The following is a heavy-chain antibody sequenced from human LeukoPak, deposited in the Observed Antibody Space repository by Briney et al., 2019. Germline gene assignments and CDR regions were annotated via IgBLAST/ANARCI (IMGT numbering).Heavy chain of an antibody. CDR3: AKDYDSTDLYDRPFEY. V-gene: IGHV3-73*01. J-gene: IGHJ4*02. CDR1: GFTFSGSA. Sequence: GGSLRLSCAAYGFTFSGSAMHWVRQASGKGLEWVGRIRSKANSYATAYAASVKGRFTISRDDSKNTAYLQMNSLKTEDTAVYYCAKDYDSTDLYDRPFEYWGQGTLVTVSS. D-gene: IGHD3-22*01. CDR2: IRSKANSYAT.